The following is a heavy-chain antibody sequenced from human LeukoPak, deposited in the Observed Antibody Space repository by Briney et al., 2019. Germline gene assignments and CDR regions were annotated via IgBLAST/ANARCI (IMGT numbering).Heavy chain of an antibody. CDR3: ARMEGATQGGTNYFDY. Sequence: GASVKVSCKASGGTFSSYAISWVRQAPGQGLEWMGRIIPILGIANYAQKFQGRVTITADKSTSTAYMELSSLRSEDTAVYYCARMEGATQGGTNYFDYWGQGTLVTVSS. D-gene: IGHD1-26*01. CDR1: GGTFSSYA. V-gene: IGHV1-69*04. J-gene: IGHJ4*02. CDR2: IIPILGIA.